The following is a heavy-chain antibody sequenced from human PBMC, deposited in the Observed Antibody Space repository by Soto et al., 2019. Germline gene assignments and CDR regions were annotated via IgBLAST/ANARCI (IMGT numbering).Heavy chain of an antibody. J-gene: IGHJ4*02. Sequence: ASVKVSCKVSGYTLTELSMHWVRQAPGKGLEWMGGFDPEDGETIYAQKFQGRVTMTGDTSTDTAYMELSSLRSEDTAVYYCATDRGLVYYGSGSYPCNWGQGTLVTVSS. CDR1: GYTLTELS. D-gene: IGHD3-10*01. CDR3: ATDRGLVYYGSGSYPCN. V-gene: IGHV1-24*01. CDR2: FDPEDGET.